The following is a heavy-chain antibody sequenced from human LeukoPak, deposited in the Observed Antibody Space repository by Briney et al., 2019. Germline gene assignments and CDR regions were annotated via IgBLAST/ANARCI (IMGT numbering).Heavy chain of an antibody. CDR3: ARVPTYDSSGYYYDY. Sequence: SVKVSCKASGGTFSSYAISWVRQAPGQGLEWMGRIIPIFGIANYAQKFQGRVTITADKSTSTAYMELSSLRSEDTAVCYCARVPTYDSSGYYYDYWGQGTLVTVPS. CDR1: GGTFSSYA. D-gene: IGHD3-22*01. CDR2: IIPIFGIA. V-gene: IGHV1-69*04. J-gene: IGHJ4*02.